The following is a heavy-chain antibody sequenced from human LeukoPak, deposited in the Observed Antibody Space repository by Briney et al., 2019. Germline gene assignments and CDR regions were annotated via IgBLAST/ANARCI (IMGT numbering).Heavy chain of an antibody. V-gene: IGHV3-33*06. D-gene: IGHD3-22*01. Sequence: GGSLRLSCAASGCTFSSYGMHWVRHAPGKGLEWVAVIWYDGSNKYYADYVKSRFTISIDNSKNTLYLQMNSLRAEDTAVYYCAKGPHLSGYLDYWGQGTLVTVSS. CDR3: AKGPHLSGYLDY. CDR2: IWYDGSNK. J-gene: IGHJ4*02. CDR1: GCTFSSYG.